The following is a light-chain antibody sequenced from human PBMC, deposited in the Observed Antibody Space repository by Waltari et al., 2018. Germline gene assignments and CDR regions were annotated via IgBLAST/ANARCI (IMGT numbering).Light chain of an antibody. CDR1: QGIGSS. Sequence: DIQMTQSPSSVSAFVGDRVIITCRASQGIGSSLAWYQQRPGKVPYLLIYAGSTLQNGVPSRFGVSGSGTEFTLTISSLQPEDSATYYCQHAKSFPLTFGPGTKVAIK. CDR2: AGS. V-gene: IGKV1-12*01. J-gene: IGKJ3*01. CDR3: QHAKSFPLT.